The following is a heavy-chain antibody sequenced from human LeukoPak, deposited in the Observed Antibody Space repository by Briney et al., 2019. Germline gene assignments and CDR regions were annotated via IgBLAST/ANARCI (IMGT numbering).Heavy chain of an antibody. CDR3: ARDRDYYDSSGYYLYYYGMDV. CDR1: AYTFTGYY. D-gene: IGHD3-22*01. J-gene: IGHJ6*02. V-gene: IGHV1-2*02. Sequence: ASVKVSCKASAYTFTGYYMHWVRQAPGQGLEWMGWINPNSGGTNYAQKFQGRVTMTRDTSISTAYMELSRLRSDDTAVYYCARDRDYYDSSGYYLYYYGMDVWGQGTTVTVSS. CDR2: INPNSGGT.